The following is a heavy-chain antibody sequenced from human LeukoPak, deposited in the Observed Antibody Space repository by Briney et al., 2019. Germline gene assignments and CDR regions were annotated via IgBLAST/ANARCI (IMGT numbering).Heavy chain of an antibody. CDR3: ARDYELELRDDAFDI. D-gene: IGHD1-7*01. CDR2: ISAYNGNT. J-gene: IGHJ3*02. V-gene: IGHV1-18*01. Sequence: ASVKVSCKASGYTFTSYGISWVRQAPGQGLEWMGWISAYNGNTNYAQKLQGRVTMTTDTSTSTAYMELRSLRSDDTAVYYCARDYELELRDDAFDIWGQGTMVTVSS. CDR1: GYTFTSYG.